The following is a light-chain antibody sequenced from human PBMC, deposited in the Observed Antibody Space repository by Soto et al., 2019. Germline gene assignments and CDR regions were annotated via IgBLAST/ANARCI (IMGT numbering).Light chain of an antibody. CDR1: SSDVGGYNY. Sequence: QSALTQPPSASGSPGQSVAISCTGTSSDVGGYNYVSWYQQHPGKAPKLMIYEVNKRPSGVPDRFSGSKSGNTASLTVSGHQAEDAADYYCSSYAGSSNVFGTGTKATVL. V-gene: IGLV2-8*01. CDR3: SSYAGSSNV. J-gene: IGLJ1*01. CDR2: EVN.